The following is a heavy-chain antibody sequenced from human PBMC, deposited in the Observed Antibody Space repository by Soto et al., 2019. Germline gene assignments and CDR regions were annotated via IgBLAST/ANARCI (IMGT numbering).Heavy chain of an antibody. Sequence: ASVKVSCKASGYTFTSYPMHWVRQAPGQRLEWMGWINAGNGNTKYSQKFQGRVTITRDTSASTAYMELSSLRSEDTAVYYCARGGGYCSSTSCYEYFQHWGQGTLVTVSS. V-gene: IGHV1-3*01. CDR2: INAGNGNT. CDR3: ARGGGYCSSTSCYEYFQH. J-gene: IGHJ1*01. D-gene: IGHD2-2*01. CDR1: GYTFTSYP.